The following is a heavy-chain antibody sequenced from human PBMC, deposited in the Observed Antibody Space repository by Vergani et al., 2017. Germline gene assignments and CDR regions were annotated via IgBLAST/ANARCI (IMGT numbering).Heavy chain of an antibody. J-gene: IGHJ3*01. CDR1: GFNFSPYS. V-gene: IGHV3-21*02. CDR2: ISGNNDDV. Sequence: EVQLVESGGGLVQPGGSLRLSCAASGFNFSPYSFQWVRRAPGKGLVWVSSISGNNDDVYYADSVKGRFTISRDNAKNSLYLDMSSLRAEDTAVYYCVRDVRVSRTWGQGTLVAVSS. CDR3: VRDVRVSRT.